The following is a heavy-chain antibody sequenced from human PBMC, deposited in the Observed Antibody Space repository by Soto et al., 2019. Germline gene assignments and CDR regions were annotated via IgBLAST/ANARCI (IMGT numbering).Heavy chain of an antibody. CDR3: ARVRAYSSSWYGGWTATDPYYYYGMDV. J-gene: IGHJ6*02. Sequence: PGGSLRLSCAASGFTFIDHYVDCVRQSPFKWREWVGRTRNKANSYTTEYAASVKGRFTISRDDSKNSLYLQMNSLKTEDTAVYYCARVRAYSSSWYGGWTATDPYYYYGMDVWGQGTTVTVSS. D-gene: IGHD6-13*01. CDR1: GFTFIDHY. CDR2: TRNKANSYTT. V-gene: IGHV3-72*01.